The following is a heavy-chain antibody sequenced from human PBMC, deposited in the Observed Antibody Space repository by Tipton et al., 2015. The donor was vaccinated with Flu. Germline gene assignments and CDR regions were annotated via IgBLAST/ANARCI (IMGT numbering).Heavy chain of an antibody. CDR3: ARSRFWIGQLDY. CDR2: VYYSGIT. CDR1: GGSIGTYY. Sequence: TLSLTCTVSGGSIGTYYWTWIRQPPGKGLEWIGYVYYSGITYYNPSLKSRASISIETSKNQFSLTMSSVTAADTAVYFCARSRFWIGQLDYWGPGSLVTVSS. J-gene: IGHJ4*02. D-gene: IGHD3-3*01. V-gene: IGHV4-59*01.